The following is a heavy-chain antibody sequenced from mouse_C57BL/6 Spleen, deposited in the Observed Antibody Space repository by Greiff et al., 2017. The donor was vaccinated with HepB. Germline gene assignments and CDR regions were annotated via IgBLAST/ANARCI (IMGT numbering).Heavy chain of an antibody. CDR1: GYTFTSYW. CDR3: ARSSLYYGSSYLFDY. CDR2: IDPSDSET. V-gene: IGHV1-52*01. Sequence: QVQLQQPGAELVRPGSSVKLSCKASGYTFTSYWMHWVKQRPIQGLEWIGNIDPSDSETHYNQKFKDKATLTVDKSSSTAYMQLSSLTSEDSAVYYCARSSLYYGSSYLFDYWGQGTTLTVSS. J-gene: IGHJ2*01. D-gene: IGHD1-1*01.